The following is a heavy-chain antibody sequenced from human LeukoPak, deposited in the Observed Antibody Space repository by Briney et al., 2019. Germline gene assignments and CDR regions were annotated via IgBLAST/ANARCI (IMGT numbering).Heavy chain of an antibody. J-gene: IGHJ3*02. D-gene: IGHD3-10*01. Sequence: GKSLKISCKGSGNSFTNYWIGWVRQMPGKGREWMGIIYPGDSDTTYSPSFQGQVTISADKSISTAYLQWSSLKASDTAMYYCATDSGKLLPPDSFDIWGQGTMVTVSS. V-gene: IGHV5-51*01. CDR2: IYPGDSDT. CDR1: GNSFTNYW. CDR3: ATDSGKLLPPDSFDI.